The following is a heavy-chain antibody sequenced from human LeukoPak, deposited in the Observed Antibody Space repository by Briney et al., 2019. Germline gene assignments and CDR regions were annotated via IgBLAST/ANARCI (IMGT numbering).Heavy chain of an antibody. D-gene: IGHD6-13*01. V-gene: IGHV4-38-2*01. CDR1: GYSISSGYY. CDR3: ARQHDSYHYYYVDV. CDR2: LYHSDSI. J-gene: IGHJ6*03. Sequence: PSETLSLTCAVSGYSISSGYYWIWIRQPPGKGLEWIGSLYHSDSIYYNPSLESRDTMSVDTSKNQFSLKLSFVTAADTAVYYCARQHDSYHYYYVDVWGKGTTVTVSS.